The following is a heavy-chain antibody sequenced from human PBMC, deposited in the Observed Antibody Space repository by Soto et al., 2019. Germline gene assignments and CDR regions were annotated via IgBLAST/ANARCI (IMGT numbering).Heavy chain of an antibody. CDR3: ARDVGYGDYDAFDI. Sequence: GGSLRLSCAASGFTFSSYGMHWVRQAPGKGLEWVAVIWYDGSNKYYADSVKGRFTISRDNSKNTLYLQMNSLRAEDTAVYYCARDVGYGDYDAFDIWGQGXMVTV. CDR2: IWYDGSNK. J-gene: IGHJ3*02. CDR1: GFTFSSYG. V-gene: IGHV3-33*01. D-gene: IGHD4-17*01.